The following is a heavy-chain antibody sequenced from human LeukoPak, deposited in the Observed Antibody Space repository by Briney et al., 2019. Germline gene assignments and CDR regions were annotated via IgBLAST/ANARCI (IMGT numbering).Heavy chain of an antibody. CDR2: IYPGDSDT. J-gene: IGHJ4*02. Sequence: GESLKISCQGSGYSFTSYWIGWVRQMPGKGLEWMGIIYPGDSDTRYSPSFQGQVTISADKSISTAYLQWSSLKASDTAMYYCARLNPSGSGSYSFDYWGQGTLVTVSS. CDR3: ARLNPSGSGSYSFDY. V-gene: IGHV5-51*01. D-gene: IGHD3-10*01. CDR1: GYSFTSYW.